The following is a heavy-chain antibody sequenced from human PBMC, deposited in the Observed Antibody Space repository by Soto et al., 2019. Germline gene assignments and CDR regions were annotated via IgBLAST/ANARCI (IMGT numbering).Heavy chain of an antibody. CDR2: INPNSGGT. V-gene: IGHV1-2*04. CDR1: GYTFTGYY. J-gene: IGHJ3*02. D-gene: IGHD3-22*01. CDR3: ARTHGDYYDSSGYHDDAFDI. Sequence: ASVKVSCKASGYTFTGYYMHWVRHAPGKGLEWMGWINPNSGGTNYAQKFQGWVTMTRDTSISTAYMELSRLRSDDTAVYYCARTHGDYYDSSGYHDDAFDIWGQGTMVTVSS.